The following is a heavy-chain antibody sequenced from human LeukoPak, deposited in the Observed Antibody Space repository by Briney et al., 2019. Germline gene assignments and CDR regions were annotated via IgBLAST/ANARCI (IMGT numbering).Heavy chain of an antibody. CDR1: GGSISSYY. Sequence: SDTLSLTCTVSGGSISSYYWSWIRQPPGKGLEWIGYIYYSGSTNYNPTLKSRVTISVDTSKNQFSLKLSSVTAADTAVYYCAKLYRPGPYFDYWGQGTLVTVSS. D-gene: IGHD2-8*01. J-gene: IGHJ4*02. V-gene: IGHV4-59*07. CDR2: IYYSGST. CDR3: AKLYRPGPYFDY.